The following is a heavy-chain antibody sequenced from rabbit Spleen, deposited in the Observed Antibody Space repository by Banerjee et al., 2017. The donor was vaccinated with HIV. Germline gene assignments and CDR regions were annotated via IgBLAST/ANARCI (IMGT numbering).Heavy chain of an antibody. CDR2: IDTGSIGST. V-gene: IGHV1S40*01. Sequence: QSLEESGGGLVKPGGTLTLTCTVSGFSFDSNHYMCWVRQAPGKGLEWIACIDTGSIGSTYYASWAKGRFTISKASSTTVTLQMTSLTAADTATYFCARLGHADYPYAYGLKLWGPGTLVTVS. CDR1: GFSFDSNHY. J-gene: IGHJ4*01. D-gene: IGHD6-1*01. CDR3: ARLGHADYPYAYGLKL.